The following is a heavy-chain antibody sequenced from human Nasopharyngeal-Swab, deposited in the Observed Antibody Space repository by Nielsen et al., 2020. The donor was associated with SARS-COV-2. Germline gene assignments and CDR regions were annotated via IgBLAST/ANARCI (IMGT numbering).Heavy chain of an antibody. CDR3: ARRTVAYCGGDCYSVAFDI. J-gene: IGHJ3*02. D-gene: IGHD2-21*01. CDR1: GFTVSSNY. CDR2: IYSGGST. Sequence: GESLKISCAASGFTVSSNYMSWVRQAPGKGLEWVSVIYSGGSTYYADSVKGRFTISRDNSKNTLYLQMNSLRAEDTAVYYCARRTVAYCGGDCYSVAFDIWGQGTMVTVSS. V-gene: IGHV3-53*01.